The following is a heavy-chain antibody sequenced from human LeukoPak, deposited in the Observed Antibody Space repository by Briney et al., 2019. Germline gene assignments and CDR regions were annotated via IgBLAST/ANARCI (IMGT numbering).Heavy chain of an antibody. CDR1: GFTFSSYS. V-gene: IGHV3-48*02. CDR2: ISSSSSTI. CDR3: ARDRTYYYDSSGYLFDY. Sequence: PGGSLRLSCAAPGFTFSSYSMNWVRQAPGKGLEWVSYISSSSSTIYYADSVKGRFTISRDNAKNSLYLQMNSLRDEDTAVCYCARDRTYYYDSSGYLFDYWGQGTLVTVSS. D-gene: IGHD3-22*01. J-gene: IGHJ4*02.